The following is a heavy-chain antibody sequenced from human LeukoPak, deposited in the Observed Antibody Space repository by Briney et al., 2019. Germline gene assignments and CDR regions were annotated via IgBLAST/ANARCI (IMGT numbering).Heavy chain of an antibody. D-gene: IGHD3-16*01. CDR2: INPSGGST. Sequence: RSSVKVSCKASGYTFTSYYMHWLRQAPGQGLEWMGIINPSGGSTSYAQKFQGRVTMTRDTSTSTVYMELSSLRSEDTAVYYCARDQDGGIHLHAFDIWGQGTMVTVSS. CDR3: ARDQDGGIHLHAFDI. V-gene: IGHV1-46*01. CDR1: GYTFTSYY. J-gene: IGHJ3*02.